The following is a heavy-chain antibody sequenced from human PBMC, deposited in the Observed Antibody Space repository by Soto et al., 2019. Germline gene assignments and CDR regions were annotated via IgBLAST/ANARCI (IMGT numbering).Heavy chain of an antibody. CDR1: GFTFSSYG. Sequence: QVPLVESGGGVVQPGRSLRLSCAASGFTFSSYGMHWVRQAPGKGLEWVAVISYDGSNKYYADSVKGRFTISRDNSKNTLYLQMNSLRAEDTAVYYCAKEVNGNYYYYGMDVWGQGTTVTVSS. CDR2: ISYDGSNK. J-gene: IGHJ6*02. CDR3: AKEVNGNYYYYGMDV. V-gene: IGHV3-30*18.